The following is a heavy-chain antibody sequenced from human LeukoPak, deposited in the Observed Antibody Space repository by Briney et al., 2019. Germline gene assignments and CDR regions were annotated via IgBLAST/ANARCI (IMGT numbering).Heavy chain of an antibody. Sequence: PSETLSLTCTVSGGSISSYYWSWIRQPPGKALEWIGYIYYSESTNYNPSLKSRVTISVDTSKNQFSLKLSSVTAADTAVYYCARQGMIRPYSSSWDPPYDYWGQGTLVTVSS. CDR3: ARQGMIRPYSSSWDPPYDY. CDR1: GGSISSYY. V-gene: IGHV4-59*08. D-gene: IGHD6-13*01. J-gene: IGHJ4*02. CDR2: IYYSEST.